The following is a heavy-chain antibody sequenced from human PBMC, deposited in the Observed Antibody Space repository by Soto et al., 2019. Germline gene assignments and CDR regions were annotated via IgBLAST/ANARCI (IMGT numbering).Heavy chain of an antibody. CDR3: AKGAQSQDYDSSGFVVGWFFALGSYAFDI. Sequence: ASVKVSCKASGYTFTSYPTHWVRQAPGQMLEWMGWIDAGNGNTNYAQKLQGRVTMTTDTSTSTAYMELRSLRSDDTAVYYCAKGAQSQDYDSSGFVVGWFFALGSYAFDIWGQGTMVTVSS. V-gene: IGHV1-3*01. CDR1: GYTFTSYP. CDR2: IDAGNGNT. D-gene: IGHD3-22*01. J-gene: IGHJ3*02.